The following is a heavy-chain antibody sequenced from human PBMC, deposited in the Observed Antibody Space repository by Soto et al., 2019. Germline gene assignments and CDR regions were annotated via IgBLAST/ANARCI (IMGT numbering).Heavy chain of an antibody. CDR3: ARQSPNAAAAF. V-gene: IGHV5-51*01. J-gene: IGHJ3*01. CDR2: IYPGESDT. CDR1: GYSFTSYW. D-gene: IGHD2-2*01. Sequence: GESLKISCRGSGYSFTSYWIGWVRQMPGKGLEWMGSIYPGESDTRYSPSFQGQVTISADKSISTPYLQRSSLKASDTAMYYCARQSPNAAAAFWGQGTMVTVSS.